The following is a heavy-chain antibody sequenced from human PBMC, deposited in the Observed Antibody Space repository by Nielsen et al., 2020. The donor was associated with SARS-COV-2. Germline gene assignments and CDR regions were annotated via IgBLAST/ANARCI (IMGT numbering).Heavy chain of an antibody. D-gene: IGHD3-10*01. J-gene: IGHJ4*02. CDR1: GFTFSDYY. CDR3: ARASPVTGYLSSGGEY. CDR2: ISSSSAFT. V-gene: IGHV3-11*05. Sequence: GESLKIYCAASGFTFSDYYMSWIRQAQGKGLECISYISSSSAFTNYAGSVKGRFTITRDNAKNSLYLQMNSLTVEDTAVYYCARASPVTGYLSSGGEYWGQGTLVTVSS.